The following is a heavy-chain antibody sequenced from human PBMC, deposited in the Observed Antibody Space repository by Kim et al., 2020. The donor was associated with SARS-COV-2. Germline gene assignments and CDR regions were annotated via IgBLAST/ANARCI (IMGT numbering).Heavy chain of an antibody. D-gene: IGHD2-15*01. CDR2: INHSGST. J-gene: IGHJ4*02. CDR3: ARGQPGYIVVVVAALDY. V-gene: IGHV4-34*01. Sequence: SETLSLTCAVYGGSFSGYYWSWIRQPPGKGLEWIGEINHSGSTNYNPSLKSRVTISVDTSKNQFSLKLSSVTAADTAVYYCARGQPGYIVVVVAALDYWGQGTLVTVSS. CDR1: GGSFSGYY.